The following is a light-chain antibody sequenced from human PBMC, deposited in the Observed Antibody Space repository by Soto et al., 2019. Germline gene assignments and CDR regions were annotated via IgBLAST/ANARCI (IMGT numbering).Light chain of an antibody. V-gene: IGLV2-14*01. J-gene: IGLJ2*01. Sequence: QSALTQPASVSGSPGQSITISCTGTSSDVGGYNYVSWYQQHPGKAPKLMIYDVSNRPSGGSNRFAGSKSGNTGSLTISGLQAEDEADYYCCSYTSSSTPVVFGGGTKVTVL. CDR1: SSDVGGYNY. CDR3: CSYTSSSTPVV. CDR2: DVS.